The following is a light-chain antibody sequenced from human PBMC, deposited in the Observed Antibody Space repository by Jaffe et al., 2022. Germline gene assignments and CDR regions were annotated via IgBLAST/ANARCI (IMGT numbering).Light chain of an antibody. CDR2: GAS. CDR1: QSVSSSS. Sequence: EIVLTQSPGTLSLSPGERATLSCRASQSVSSSSLAWYQQKPGQAPSLLIFGASSRATGIPDRFSGSGSGTDFTLTISRLEPEDFAVYYCQQYGSSPQTFGQGTNVEIK. V-gene: IGKV3-20*01. J-gene: IGKJ1*01. CDR3: QQYGSSPQT.